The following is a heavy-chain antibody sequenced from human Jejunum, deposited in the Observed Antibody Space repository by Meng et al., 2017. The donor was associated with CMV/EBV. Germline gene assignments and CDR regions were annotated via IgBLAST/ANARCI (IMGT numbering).Heavy chain of an antibody. V-gene: IGHV3-48*03. J-gene: IGHJ4*02. Sequence: CAASGFPFSSYKMNWVRQAPGKGLEWVSYISDSGRTIYYADSVKGRFTISRDNAKNSLYLQMNSLRAEDTAVYYCARIDYSNYYGWGQGTLVTVSS. CDR3: ARIDYSNYYG. D-gene: IGHD4-11*01. CDR1: GFPFSSYK. CDR2: ISDSGRTI.